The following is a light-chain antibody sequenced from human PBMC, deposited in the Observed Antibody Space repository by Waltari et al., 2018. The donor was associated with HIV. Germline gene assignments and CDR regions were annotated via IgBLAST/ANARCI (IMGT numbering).Light chain of an antibody. CDR1: SPNIGSTG. Sequence: QSVLTQPPSASGTPGQRVTISCSGLSPNIGSTGVSWYQQFPGTAPKVLMSANNQRPSGVPDRFSASKSGTSASLAISGLHSEDEADYYCATWDDSLNGPLFGGGTKLTVL. CDR2: ANN. V-gene: IGLV1-44*01. CDR3: ATWDDSLNGPL. J-gene: IGLJ2*01.